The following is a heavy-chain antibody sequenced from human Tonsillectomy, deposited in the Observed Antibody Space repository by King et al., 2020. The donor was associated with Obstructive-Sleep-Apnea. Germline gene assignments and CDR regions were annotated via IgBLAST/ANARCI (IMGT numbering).Heavy chain of an antibody. CDR1: GFTFSSDS. J-gene: IGHJ6*02. CDR3: ARGDYSRYYYYGMDV. V-gene: IGHV3-21*01. CDR2: ISSSSSYI. D-gene: IGHD4-11*01. Sequence: VQLVESGGGLVKPGGSLRLSCAASGFTFSSDSMNWVRQAPGKGLEWVSSISSSSSYIYYADSVKGRFTISRDNAKNSLYLQMNSLRAEDTAVYYCARGDYSRYYYYGMDVWGQGTTVTVSS.